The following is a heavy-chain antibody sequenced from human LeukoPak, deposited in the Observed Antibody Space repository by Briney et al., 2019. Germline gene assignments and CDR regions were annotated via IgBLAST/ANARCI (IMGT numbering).Heavy chain of an antibody. J-gene: IGHJ4*02. D-gene: IGHD3-9*01. Sequence: PGGSLRLSCAASGFTFSSYSMNWVRQAPGKGLEWVSSISSSSSYIYYADSVKGRFTISRDNAKNSLYLQMNSLRAEDTAVYYCAREGGEGVYDILTGPTEFDYWGQGTLVTVSS. CDR1: GFTFSSYS. V-gene: IGHV3-21*01. CDR2: ISSSSSYI. CDR3: AREGGEGVYDILTGPTEFDY.